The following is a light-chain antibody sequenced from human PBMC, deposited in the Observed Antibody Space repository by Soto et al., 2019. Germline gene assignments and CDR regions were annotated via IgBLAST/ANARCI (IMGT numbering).Light chain of an antibody. Sequence: EIVLTQSPGTLSLSPGERATLSCRASRDVASNYLAWYQQKPGQAPRLLIYGASGRATGIPARFSGSGSETDFTLTISRLEPEDFAVYYCQQYGSSHTFGGGTQVEMK. CDR2: GAS. V-gene: IGKV3-20*01. CDR1: RDVASNY. J-gene: IGKJ4*01. CDR3: QQYGSSHT.